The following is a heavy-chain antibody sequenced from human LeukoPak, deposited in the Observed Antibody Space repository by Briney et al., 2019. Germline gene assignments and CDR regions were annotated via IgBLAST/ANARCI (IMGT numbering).Heavy chain of an antibody. V-gene: IGHV4-59*01. Sequence: PSETLSLTCTVSGVSITSYYWSWIRQPPGKGLEWIGYIYYSGSTNYNPSLKSRVTISVDTSKNQFSLKLSSVTAADTAVYYCARSVHNWNDYFGYWGQGTLVTVSS. J-gene: IGHJ4*01. CDR3: ARSVHNWNDYFGY. CDR1: GVSITSYY. D-gene: IGHD1-20*01. CDR2: IYYSGST.